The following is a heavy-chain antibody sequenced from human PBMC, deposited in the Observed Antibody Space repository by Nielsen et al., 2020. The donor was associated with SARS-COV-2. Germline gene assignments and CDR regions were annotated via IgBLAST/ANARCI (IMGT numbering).Heavy chain of an antibody. CDR2: ISSSGAGK. D-gene: IGHD6-6*01. Sequence: GGSLRLSCAASGFTFSSYAMSWVRQAPGKGLEWVSGISSSGAGKYYADSVKGRFTISRDNSKNTLYLQMNSLRAEDTAVYYCARDPRQLAIFDYWGQGILVTVSS. J-gene: IGHJ4*02. V-gene: IGHV3-23*01. CDR1: GFTFSSYA. CDR3: ARDPRQLAIFDY.